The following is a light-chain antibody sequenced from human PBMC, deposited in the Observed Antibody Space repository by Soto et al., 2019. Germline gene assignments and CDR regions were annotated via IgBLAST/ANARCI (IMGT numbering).Light chain of an antibody. CDR2: KAS. CDR1: QSISIW. CDR3: QEYHKYSSYT. J-gene: IGKJ2*01. Sequence: IQMTQSPSTLSAYVGDRVTITCRASQSISIWLAWYQQKPVRAPKLLIYKASTLQSGVPSRFSGSESETEFTLTISSLQPDDFATDYCQEYHKYSSYTFGQGTNLEIK. V-gene: IGKV1-5*03.